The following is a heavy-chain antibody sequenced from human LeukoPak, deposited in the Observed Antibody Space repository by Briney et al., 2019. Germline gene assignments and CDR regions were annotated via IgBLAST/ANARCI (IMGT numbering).Heavy chain of an antibody. CDR3: ARGGHTMIDY. Sequence: GGSLRLSCAASGFTFSSYSMDWVRQAPGKGLEWVSYISSSGSTIFYADSVKGRFTISRDNAKNSLFLQMNSLRDEDTAVYYCARGGHTMIDYWGQGPLVTVSS. V-gene: IGHV3-48*02. CDR1: GFTFSSYS. D-gene: IGHD3-22*01. CDR2: ISSSGSTI. J-gene: IGHJ4*02.